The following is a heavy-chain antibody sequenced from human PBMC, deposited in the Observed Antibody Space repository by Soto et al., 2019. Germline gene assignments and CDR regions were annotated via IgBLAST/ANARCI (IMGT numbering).Heavy chain of an antibody. D-gene: IGHD4-17*01. CDR1: GGSISSYY. CDR2: IYYSGRT. CDR3: ARAHRAVTTSVWFDP. V-gene: IGHV4-59*01. Sequence: PSETLSLTCTVSGGSISSYYWSWIRQPPGKGLEWIGYIYYSGRTNYNPSLKSRVTISVDTSKNQFSLKLSSVTAADTAVYYCARAHRAVTTSVWFDPWGQGTLVTVSS. J-gene: IGHJ5*02.